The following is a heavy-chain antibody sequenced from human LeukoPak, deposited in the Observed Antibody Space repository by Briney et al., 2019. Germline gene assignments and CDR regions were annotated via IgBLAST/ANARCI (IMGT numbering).Heavy chain of an antibody. CDR3: ARSQGSYFGYYYYGMDV. CDR2: IYHSGST. Sequence: PSQTLSLTCAVSGGSISSGGYSWSWIRQPPGKGLEWIGYIYHSGSTYYNPSLKSRVTISVDRSKNQFSLKLSSVTAADTAVYYCARSQGSYFGYYYYGMDVWGQGTTVIVSS. CDR1: GGSISSGGYS. V-gene: IGHV4-30-2*01. D-gene: IGHD1-26*01. J-gene: IGHJ6*02.